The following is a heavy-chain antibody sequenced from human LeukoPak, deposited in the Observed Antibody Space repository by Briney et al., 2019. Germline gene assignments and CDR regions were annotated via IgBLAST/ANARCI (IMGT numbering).Heavy chain of an antibody. CDR1: GFTFSSYG. Sequence: GGSLRRSCAASGFTFSSYGMHWVRQAPAKGLEWVAFIWDDGSNKYYADSVKGRFTISRDNSKNTLYLQMNSLRAEDTAVYYCAKSEQWLVPTYYYYYMDVWGKGTTVTISS. D-gene: IGHD6-19*01. CDR3: AKSEQWLVPTYYYYYMDV. J-gene: IGHJ6*03. CDR2: IWDDGSNK. V-gene: IGHV3-30*02.